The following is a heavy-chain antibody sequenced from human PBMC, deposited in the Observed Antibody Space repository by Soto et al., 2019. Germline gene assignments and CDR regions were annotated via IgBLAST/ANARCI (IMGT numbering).Heavy chain of an antibody. CDR3: AHSPGGAALDY. CDR1: GFSVSARGEA. Sequence: SGPTLVNPTQTFTLTCTVSGFSVSARGEAVGWIRQPPEKPLQWVGIIYSNDDKRYSPSLKSRLTITNDTSKNQVGLTMTNMYPVHRATYCCAHSPGGAALDYRGQGTPGTVSS. V-gene: IGHV2-5*01. D-gene: IGHD3-16*01. CDR2: IYSNDDK. J-gene: IGHJ4*02.